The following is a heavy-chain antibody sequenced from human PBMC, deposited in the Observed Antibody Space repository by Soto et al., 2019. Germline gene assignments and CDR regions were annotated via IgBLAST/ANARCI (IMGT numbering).Heavy chain of an antibody. CDR2: IYYSGST. J-gene: IGHJ5*02. V-gene: IGHV4-31*03. D-gene: IGHD3-22*01. CDR3: ATYDSSDYYSGSPIGWFDP. Sequence: QVQLQESGPGLVKPSQTLSLTCTVSGGSISSGGYYWSWIRQHPGKGLEWIGYIYYSGSTYYNPSLKSRVTISVDTSKNQFSLKLSSETAADTAVYYCATYDSSDYYSGSPIGWFDPWGQGTLVTVSS. CDR1: GGSISSGGYY.